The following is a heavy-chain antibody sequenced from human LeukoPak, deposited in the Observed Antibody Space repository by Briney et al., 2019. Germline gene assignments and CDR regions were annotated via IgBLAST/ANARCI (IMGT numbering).Heavy chain of an antibody. J-gene: IGHJ4*02. CDR2: IHHSGLT. CDR1: GGSFTDHY. D-gene: IGHD1-1*01. CDR3: ARTGHRFDF. V-gene: IGHV4-34*01. Sequence: SETLSLTCAVSGGSFTDHYWSWIRQPPGKGLEWIGEIHHSGLTNYNPSLASRVTISVDTPKNQFSLKLTSVIAADTAFYYCARTGHRFDFWGQGTLVTVSS.